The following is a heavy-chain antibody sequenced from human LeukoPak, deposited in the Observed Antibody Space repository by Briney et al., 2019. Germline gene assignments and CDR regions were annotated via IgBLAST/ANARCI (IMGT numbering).Heavy chain of an antibody. J-gene: IGHJ4*02. CDR2: ISFSGSTI. D-gene: IGHD3-22*01. V-gene: IGHV3-11*01. CDR1: GFTFSDYY. Sequence: GGSLRLSCTASGFTFSDYYMSWIRQAPGKGLEWVSYISFSGSTIYYADSAKGRFTISRDNAKKSLYLQMNSLRAEDTAVYYCARVVVNYYDSSGYSATDYWGQGTLVTVSS. CDR3: ARVVVNYYDSSGYSATDY.